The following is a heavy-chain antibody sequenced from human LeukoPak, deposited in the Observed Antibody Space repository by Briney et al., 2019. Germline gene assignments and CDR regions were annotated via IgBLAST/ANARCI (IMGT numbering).Heavy chain of an antibody. V-gene: IGHV1-2*02. CDR1: GYTFTGYY. D-gene: IGHD1-26*01. J-gene: IGHJ4*02. Sequence: ASVKVSCKASGYTFTGYYMHWVRQAPGQGLEWMGWINPNSGGTNYAQKFQGRVTMTRDTSISTAYLQWSSLKASDTAMYYCARHEYQWEPIDYWGQGTLVTVSS. CDR2: INPNSGGT. CDR3: ARHEYQWEPIDY.